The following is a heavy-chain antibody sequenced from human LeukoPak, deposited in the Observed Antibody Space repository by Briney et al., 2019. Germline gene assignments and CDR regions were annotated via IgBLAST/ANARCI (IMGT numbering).Heavy chain of an antibody. V-gene: IGHV4-59*01. CDR2: IYYSGST. J-gene: IGHJ5*02. D-gene: IGHD2-2*01. CDR3: ARDGEPHQNWFDP. CDR1: GGSISSYY. Sequence: SETLSLTCTVSGGSISSYYWSWIRQPPGKGLEWIGYIYYSGSTNYNPSLKSRVTISVDTSKSQFSLKLSSVTAADTAVYYCARDGEPHQNWFDPWGQGTLVTVSS.